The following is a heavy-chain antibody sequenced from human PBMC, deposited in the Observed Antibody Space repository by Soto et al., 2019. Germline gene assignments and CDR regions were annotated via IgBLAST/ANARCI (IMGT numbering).Heavy chain of an antibody. CDR1: GGSFSGYY. Sequence: SETLSLTCAVYGGSFSGYYWSWIRQPPGKGLEWIGEINHSGGTNYNPSLKSRVTISVDTSKNQFSLKLSSVTAADTAVYYCARLRIVGATGYHWGQGTLVTVAS. CDR2: INHSGGT. V-gene: IGHV4-34*01. J-gene: IGHJ4*02. CDR3: ARLRIVGATGYH. D-gene: IGHD1-26*01.